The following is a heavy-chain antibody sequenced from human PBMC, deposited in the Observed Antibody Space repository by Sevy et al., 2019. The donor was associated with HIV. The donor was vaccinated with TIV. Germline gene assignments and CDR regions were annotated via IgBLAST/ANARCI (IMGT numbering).Heavy chain of an antibody. D-gene: IGHD5-18*01. CDR2: ISAYNGNT. V-gene: IGHV1-18*04. CDR3: ARDPTSSRGYSYGRVDP. J-gene: IGHJ5*02. CDR1: GYTFTSYG. Sequence: ASVKVSCKASGYTFTSYGISWVRQAPGQGLEWMGWISAYNGNTNYAQKLQGRVTMTTDTSTSTAYMELRSLRSDDTAVYYCARDPTSSRGYSYGRVDPWGQRTLVTVSS.